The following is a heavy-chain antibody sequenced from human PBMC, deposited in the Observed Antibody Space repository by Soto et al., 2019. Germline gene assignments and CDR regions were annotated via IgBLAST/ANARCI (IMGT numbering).Heavy chain of an antibody. Sequence: SETLSLTCAVYGGSFSGYYWSWIRQPPGKGLEWIGEINHSGSTNYNPSLKSRVTISVDTSKNQFSLKLSSVTAADTAVYYCARGYYDYIWGSYRPYYFDYWGQGTLVTVSS. CDR3: ARGYYDYIWGSYRPYYFDY. V-gene: IGHV4-34*01. CDR2: INHSGST. D-gene: IGHD3-16*02. CDR1: GGSFSGYY. J-gene: IGHJ4*02.